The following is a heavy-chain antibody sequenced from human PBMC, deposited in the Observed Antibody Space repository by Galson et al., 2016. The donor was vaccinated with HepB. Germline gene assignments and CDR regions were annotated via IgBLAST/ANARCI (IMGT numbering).Heavy chain of an antibody. Sequence: SLRVSCAASGLNFWTYWMTWVRQAPGKGPEWVASISHDGRDQRYVDSMKGRFTISRDNARNSLYLQMNSLRVDDTALYYCAQYGGLVDSWGQGTLVTVSS. CDR2: ISHDGRDQ. J-gene: IGHJ4*02. D-gene: IGHD3-16*01. CDR1: GLNFWTYW. V-gene: IGHV3-7*01. CDR3: AQYGGLVDS.